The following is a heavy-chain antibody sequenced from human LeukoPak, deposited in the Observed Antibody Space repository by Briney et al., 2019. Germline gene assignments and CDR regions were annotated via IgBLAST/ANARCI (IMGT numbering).Heavy chain of an antibody. CDR1: GYTLTELS. V-gene: IGHV1-69*13. CDR3: AGSLYYYDSSGYYDY. Sequence: SVKVSCKVSGYTLTELSMHWVRQAPGQGLEWMGGIIPIFGTANYAQKFQGRVTITADESTSTAYMELSSLRSEDTAVYYCAGSLYYYDSSGYYDYWGQGTLVTVSS. D-gene: IGHD3-22*01. CDR2: IIPIFGTA. J-gene: IGHJ4*02.